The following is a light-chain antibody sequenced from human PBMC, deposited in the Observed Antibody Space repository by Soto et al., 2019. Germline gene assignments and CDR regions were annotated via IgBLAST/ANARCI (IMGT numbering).Light chain of an antibody. V-gene: IGKV1-8*01. CDR3: QQYNKWPQWT. Sequence: AIRMTQSPSSLSASTGDRVTITCRASQGISSYLAWYQQKPGKAPKLLIYAASTLQSGVPSRFSGSGSGTDFTLTISSLQSEDFAVYYCQQYNKWPQWTFGQGTKVDIK. J-gene: IGKJ1*01. CDR1: QGISSY. CDR2: AAS.